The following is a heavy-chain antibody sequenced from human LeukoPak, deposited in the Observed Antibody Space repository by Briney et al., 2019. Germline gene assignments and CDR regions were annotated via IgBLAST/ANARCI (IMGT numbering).Heavy chain of an antibody. CDR2: INHSGST. Sequence: SGTLSLTCAVSGGTFSGYYWSWIRQPPGKGLEWIGEINHSGSTNYNPSFKSRVNISVDTSKNQFSLKLSSVTAADTAVYYCARGRYGSGMRRRNWFDPWGQGTPVTVSS. J-gene: IGHJ5*02. CDR3: ARGRYGSGMRRRNWFDP. D-gene: IGHD3-10*01. V-gene: IGHV4-34*01. CDR1: GGTFSGYY.